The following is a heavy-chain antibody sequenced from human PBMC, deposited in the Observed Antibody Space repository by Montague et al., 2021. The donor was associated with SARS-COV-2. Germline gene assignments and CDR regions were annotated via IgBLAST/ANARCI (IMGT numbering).Heavy chain of an antibody. CDR1: GFTFSSYG. Sequence: SLRLSCAASGFTFSSYGMHWVRQAPGKGLEWVAVIWYDGSNKYYADSVKGRFTISRDNSKNTQYLQMNSLRAEDTAVYYCAKPFYDYIWGSYRQTGYFDYWGQGTLVTVSS. CDR3: AKPFYDYIWGSYRQTGYFDY. J-gene: IGHJ4*02. CDR2: IWYDGSNK. D-gene: IGHD3-16*02. V-gene: IGHV3-33*06.